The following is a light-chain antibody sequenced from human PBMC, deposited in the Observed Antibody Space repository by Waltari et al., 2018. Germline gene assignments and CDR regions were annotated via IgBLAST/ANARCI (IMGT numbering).Light chain of an antibody. CDR1: SSNIGSNS. Sequence: QSVLTQPPSASGTPGQRVTISCSGSSSNIGSNSVNWYQQLPGTAPKLLIFSNKRRPSGVPYRVSGSKSGTSASRAISGLQAEDEADYSCAAWDDSPNAVVFGGGTKLTVL. CDR2: SNK. J-gene: IGLJ2*01. V-gene: IGLV1-44*01. CDR3: AAWDDSPNAVV.